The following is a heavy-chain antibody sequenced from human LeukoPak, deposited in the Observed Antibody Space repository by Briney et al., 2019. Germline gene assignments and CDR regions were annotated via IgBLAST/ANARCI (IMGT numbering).Heavy chain of an antibody. CDR1: GDSISSNTAS. D-gene: IGHD6-19*01. CDR2: TYYMSRWYD. V-gene: IGHV6-1*01. J-gene: IGHJ4*02. Sequence: SQTLSLTCVISGDSISSNTASWNWIRQSPSRGLEWLGRTYYMSRWYDDYADSVRSRITINPNTSKNEFSLHLTSVTPDDTAMYYCARTSGYSSLAFWGQGTPVTVSS. CDR3: ARTSGYSSLAF.